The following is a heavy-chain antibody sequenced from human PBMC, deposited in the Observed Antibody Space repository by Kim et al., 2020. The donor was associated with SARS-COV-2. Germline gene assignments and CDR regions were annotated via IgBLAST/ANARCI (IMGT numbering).Heavy chain of an antibody. CDR3: AKDALAYDILTGYTN. D-gene: IGHD3-9*01. Sequence: ADSMKGRFTISRDNSKNTLYLQMNSLRAEDTAVYYCAKDALAYDILTGYTNWGQGTLVTVSS. V-gene: IGHV3-23*01. J-gene: IGHJ4*02.